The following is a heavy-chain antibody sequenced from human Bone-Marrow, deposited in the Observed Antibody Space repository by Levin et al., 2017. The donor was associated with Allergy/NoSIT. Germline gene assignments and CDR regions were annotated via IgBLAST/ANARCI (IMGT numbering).Heavy chain of an antibody. V-gene: IGHV3-9*01. Sequence: PGGSLRLSCAASGFTFDDYAMHWVRQAPGKGLEWVSGISWNSGSIGYADSVKGRFTISRDNAKNSLYLQMNSLRAEDTALYYCAKGGIAVVKACWFDPWGQGTLVTVSS. CDR3: AKGGIAVVKACWFDP. D-gene: IGHD3-22*01. CDR2: ISWNSGSI. CDR1: GFTFDDYA. J-gene: IGHJ5*02.